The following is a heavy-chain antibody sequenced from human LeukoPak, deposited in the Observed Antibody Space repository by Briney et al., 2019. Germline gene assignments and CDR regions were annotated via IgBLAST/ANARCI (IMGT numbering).Heavy chain of an antibody. V-gene: IGHV3-23*01. J-gene: IGHJ4*02. CDR3: AKGHDYDLDY. CDR1: GFTFSSYG. Sequence: GGSLRLSCAASGFTFSSYGMSWVRQAPGKGLEWVSAISGSGGSTFYADSVKGRFTISRDNSKNTLHLQMNSLRTEDTAVYYCAKGHDYDLDYWGQGTLVTVSS. D-gene: IGHD4-17*01. CDR2: ISGSGGST.